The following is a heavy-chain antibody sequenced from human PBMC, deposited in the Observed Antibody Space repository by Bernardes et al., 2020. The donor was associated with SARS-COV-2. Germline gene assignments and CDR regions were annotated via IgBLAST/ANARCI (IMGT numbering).Heavy chain of an antibody. V-gene: IGHV3-21*01. J-gene: IGHJ5*02. CDR1: GFSFSRYS. CDR3: AASSWNGPEPVSWFDP. D-gene: IGHD1-1*01. Sequence: GGSLSLSCAASGFSFSRYSMNWVRQAPGTGLEWVACITATHTNISYADSVKDRFTVSRDNSKNSLYRQMNSLRAEDTAVYYCAASSWNGPEPVSWFDPWGQGTLPTVSS. CDR2: ITATHTNI.